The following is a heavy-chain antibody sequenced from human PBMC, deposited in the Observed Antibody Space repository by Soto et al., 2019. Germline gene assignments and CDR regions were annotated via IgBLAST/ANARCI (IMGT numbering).Heavy chain of an antibody. CDR3: AKVEFPGYCSSPSCPSCSAS. J-gene: IGHJ5*02. Sequence: SRVRKEKGKGLEWVSAISGSGGSTYYADSVKGRFTISRDNSKNTLYLQMNSLRAEDTAVYYCAKVEFPGYCSSPSCPSCSASLVQRTPVTVS. D-gene: IGHD2-2*01. CDR2: ISGSGGST. V-gene: IGHV3-23*01.